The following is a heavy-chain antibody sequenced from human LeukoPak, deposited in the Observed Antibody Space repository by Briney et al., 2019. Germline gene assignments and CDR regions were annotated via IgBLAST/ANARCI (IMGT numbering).Heavy chain of an antibody. V-gene: IGHV3-74*03. D-gene: IGHD3-10*01. CDR1: GFTFSNYW. CDR2: INRDGSTT. CDR3: ARDKKSGESSEIDY. Sequence: PGGSLRLSCAASGFTFSNYWVHWVRQAPGKGLVWVSRINRDGSTTKYADSVKGRFTVSRDNAKNTLNLQMNSMRADDTAVYYCARDKKSGESSEIDYWGQGTLVTVSS. J-gene: IGHJ4*02.